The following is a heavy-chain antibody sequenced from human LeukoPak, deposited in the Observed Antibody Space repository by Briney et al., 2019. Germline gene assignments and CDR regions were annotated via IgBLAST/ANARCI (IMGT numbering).Heavy chain of an antibody. Sequence: GGSLRLSCAASGFTFSSYGMHWVRQAPGKGLEWVAVISYDGSNKYYADSVKDRFTISRDNSKNTLYLQMNSLRAEDTAVYYCAKDIGYPSLDYWGQGTLVTVSS. CDR3: AKDIGYPSLDY. CDR2: ISYDGSNK. V-gene: IGHV3-30*18. J-gene: IGHJ4*02. CDR1: GFTFSSYG. D-gene: IGHD6-25*01.